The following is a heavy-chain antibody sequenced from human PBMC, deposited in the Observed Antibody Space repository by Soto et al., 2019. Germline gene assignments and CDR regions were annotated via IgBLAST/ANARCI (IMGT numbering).Heavy chain of an antibody. CDR1: GLTFTSFA. D-gene: IGHD3-3*01. V-gene: IGHV3-23*01. CDR2: ITGSGRTS. J-gene: IGHJ4*02. CDR3: AKENFFGVGTQLNYFDY. Sequence: TGGSLRLSCTASGLTFTSFAMTWVRQAPGKGLEWVSTITGSGRTSYYADSVKGRFIISRDNSKSTLFLQMNSLRAEDTAVYYCAKENFFGVGTQLNYFDYWGQGTLVTVSS.